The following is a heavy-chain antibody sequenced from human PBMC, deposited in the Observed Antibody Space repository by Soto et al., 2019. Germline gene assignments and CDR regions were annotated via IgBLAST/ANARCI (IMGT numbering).Heavy chain of an antibody. CDR1: GFTFTSYW. CDR2: IKQDGSEK. J-gene: IGHJ4*02. V-gene: IGHV3-7*03. D-gene: IGHD1-26*01. Sequence: EVQLVESGGGLVQPGGSLRLSCAASGFTFTSYWVSWVRQAPGKGLEWVANIKQDGSEKYYVDSVKGRFTISRDNAKNSLYLQMNNLRAEDTAVYYCARDGKASGSYSYWGQGTLVTVSS. CDR3: ARDGKASGSYSY.